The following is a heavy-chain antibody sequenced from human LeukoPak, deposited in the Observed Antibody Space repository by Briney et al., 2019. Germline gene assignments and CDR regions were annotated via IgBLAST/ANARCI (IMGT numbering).Heavy chain of an antibody. Sequence: GGSLRLSCAASGFSFNSYWMRWVRQAPGKGLEWVANIKQDGSEKYYVDSVKGRFTISRDNAKSALYLQMNSLRAEDTALYYCARGTWNFDLWGRGTLLSVSS. J-gene: IGHJ2*01. CDR2: IKQDGSEK. V-gene: IGHV3-7*04. CDR3: ARGTWNFDL. CDR1: GFSFNSYW.